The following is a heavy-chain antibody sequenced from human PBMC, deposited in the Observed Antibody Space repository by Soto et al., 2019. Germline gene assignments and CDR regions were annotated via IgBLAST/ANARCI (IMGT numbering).Heavy chain of an antibody. CDR3: ARAPDYYDSSGYGYFGY. V-gene: IGHV4-30-4*01. Sequence: LSLTCTVSGGSISSGDYYWSWIRQPPGKGLEWIGYIYYSGSTYYNPSLKSRVTISVDTSKNQFSLKLSSVTAADTAVYYCARAPDYYDSSGYGYFGYWGQGTLVTVSS. J-gene: IGHJ4*02. D-gene: IGHD3-22*01. CDR2: IYYSGST. CDR1: GGSISSGDYY.